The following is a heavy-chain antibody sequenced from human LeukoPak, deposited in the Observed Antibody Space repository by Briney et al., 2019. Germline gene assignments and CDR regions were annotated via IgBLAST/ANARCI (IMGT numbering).Heavy chain of an antibody. CDR1: GGSISSSSSY. Sequence: SETLSLTCTVSGGSISSSSSYWGWIRQPPGKGLEWIGSIYYSGSTYYNPSLKSRVTISVDTSKNQFSLKLSSVTAADTAVYYCARDGRYCSSTSCYIGFDYWGQGTLVTVSS. V-gene: IGHV4-39*07. CDR3: ARDGRYCSSTSCYIGFDY. CDR2: IYYSGST. J-gene: IGHJ4*02. D-gene: IGHD2-2*02.